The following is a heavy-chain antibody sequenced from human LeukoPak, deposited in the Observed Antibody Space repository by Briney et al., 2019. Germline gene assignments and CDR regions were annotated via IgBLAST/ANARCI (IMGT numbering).Heavy chain of an antibody. CDR3: AREETEGLGAFDI. CDR2: ISRNSSTI. J-gene: IGHJ3*02. V-gene: IGHV3-48*04. CDR1: GFTFSSYT. D-gene: IGHD5-24*01. Sequence: PGGSLRLSCAASGFTFSSYTMNWVRQAPGKGLEWVSYISRNSSTIYYADSVKGRFTISRDNAKNSLYLQMNSLRAEDTAVYYCAREETEGLGAFDIWGQGTMVTVSS.